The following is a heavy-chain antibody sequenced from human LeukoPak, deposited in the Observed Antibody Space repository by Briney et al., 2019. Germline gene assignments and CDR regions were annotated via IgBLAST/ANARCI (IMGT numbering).Heavy chain of an antibody. Sequence: SETLSLTCTVSGGSISSNYWTWIRQPPGKGLEWIGYIYYSGSTTYNPSLNSRVTISLDTSKNQFSLRLSSVTAADTAIYYCARRSYGSFDYWGQGTLVTVSS. J-gene: IGHJ4*02. V-gene: IGHV4-59*08. D-gene: IGHD5-18*01. CDR3: ARRSYGSFDY. CDR1: GGSISSNY. CDR2: IYYSGST.